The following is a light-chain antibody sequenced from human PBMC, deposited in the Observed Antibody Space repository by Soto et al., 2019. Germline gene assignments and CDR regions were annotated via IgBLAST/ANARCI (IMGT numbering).Light chain of an antibody. CDR1: SSDVGGYNY. J-gene: IGLJ1*01. CDR3: CSYAGSYTFYV. V-gene: IGLV2-11*01. Sequence: QSVLTQPRSVSGSPGQSVTISCTGTSSDVGGYNYVSWYHQHPGKAPRLMIYDVSKRPSGVPDRFSGSKSGNTASLTISGLQAEDEADYDSCSYAGSYTFYVFGIGTKVTVL. CDR2: DVS.